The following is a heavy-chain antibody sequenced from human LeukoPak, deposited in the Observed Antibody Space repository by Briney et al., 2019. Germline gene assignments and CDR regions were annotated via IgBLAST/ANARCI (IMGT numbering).Heavy chain of an antibody. V-gene: IGHV3-23*01. J-gene: IGHJ4*02. CDR3: ARLNIPAAGRADKFDY. Sequence: GGSLRLSCAASGFTFSSYAMSWVRQAPGKGLEWVSAISGSGGSTYYADSVKGRFTISRDNSKNTLYLQMNSLRAEDTAVYYCARLNIPAAGRADKFDYWGQGTLVTVSS. CDR1: GFTFSSYA. CDR2: ISGSGGST. D-gene: IGHD6-13*01.